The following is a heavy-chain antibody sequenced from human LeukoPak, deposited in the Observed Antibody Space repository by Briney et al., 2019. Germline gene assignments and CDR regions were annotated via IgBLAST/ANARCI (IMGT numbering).Heavy chain of an antibody. V-gene: IGHV3-9*01. Sequence: GRPLRLSCAASGFTFNDYGMHWVRQAPGKGLEWVSSISWNGGSTGYADSVKGRFTISRGNAKNSLYLQMNSLRPEDTALYYCAKGGSGWSGRLDPWGQGTLVTVSS. J-gene: IGHJ5*02. D-gene: IGHD6-19*01. CDR2: ISWNGGST. CDR1: GFTFNDYG. CDR3: AKGGSGWSGRLDP.